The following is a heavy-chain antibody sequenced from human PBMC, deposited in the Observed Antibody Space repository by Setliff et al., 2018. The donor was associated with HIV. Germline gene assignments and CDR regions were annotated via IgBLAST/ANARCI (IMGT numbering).Heavy chain of an antibody. CDR3: AKVGAYCSGGKCSSPYYFDF. V-gene: IGHV4-59*01. J-gene: IGHJ4*02. Sequence: SETLSLTCTVSGSSINDSYWSWIRQHPGKGLEWIGYIHNSGSTNSFSSLKRRVTLSLDTSKSQFSLRLTSVTAADTALYYCAKVGAYCSGGKCSSPYYFDFWGQLILVTVSS. CDR1: GSSINDSY. D-gene: IGHD2-15*01. CDR2: IHNSGST.